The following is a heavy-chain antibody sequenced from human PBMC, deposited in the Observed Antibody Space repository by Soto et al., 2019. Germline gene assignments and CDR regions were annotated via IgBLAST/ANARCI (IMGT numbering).Heavy chain of an antibody. CDR3: ARVSRANLDAFDI. Sequence: GGSLRLSCAASGFTFSSYSMNWVRQAPGKGLEWVSSISSSSSYIYYADSVKGRFTISRDNAKNSLYLQMNSLRAEDTAVYYCARVSRANLDAFDIWGQGTMVTVSS. J-gene: IGHJ3*02. V-gene: IGHV3-21*01. D-gene: IGHD1-26*01. CDR1: GFTFSSYS. CDR2: ISSSSSYI.